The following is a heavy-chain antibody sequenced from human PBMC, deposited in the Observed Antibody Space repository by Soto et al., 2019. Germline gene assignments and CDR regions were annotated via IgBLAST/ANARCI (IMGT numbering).Heavy chain of an antibody. J-gene: IGHJ4*02. CDR3: ARGSSNWAYYFDF. CDR2: ISSSSTTI. Sequence: PGGSLRLSCAASGFTFSSYSMNWVRQAPGNGLEWVSYISSSSTTIYYVDSVKGRFTISRDNAKNSLYLQMNSLRDDDTAVYYCARGSSNWAYYFDFWGQGTLVTVSS. V-gene: IGHV3-48*02. D-gene: IGHD6-13*01. CDR1: GFTFSSYS.